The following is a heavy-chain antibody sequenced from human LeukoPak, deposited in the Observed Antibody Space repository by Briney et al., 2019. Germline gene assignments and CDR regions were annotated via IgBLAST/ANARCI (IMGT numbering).Heavy chain of an antibody. J-gene: IGHJ4*02. CDR3: ARIAAAAFFDS. CDR1: GFTFSSYA. Sequence: GGSLRLSCAASGFTFSSYAMSWVRQAPGKGLEWVSAISGSGGSTYYADSVKGRFTISRDNAKNSLYLQMNSLRAEDTAVYYCARIAAAAFFDSWGQGTLVTVSS. CDR2: ISGSGGST. V-gene: IGHV3-23*01. D-gene: IGHD6-13*01.